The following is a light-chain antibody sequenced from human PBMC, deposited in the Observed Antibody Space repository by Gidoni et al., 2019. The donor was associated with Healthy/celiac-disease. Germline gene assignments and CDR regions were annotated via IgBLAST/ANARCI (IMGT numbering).Light chain of an antibody. CDR3: SSYAGSSVV. V-gene: IGLV2-8*01. Sequence: QSALTQPSSASGSPGQSVTISCTGTSSDVGGYNYVSWYQQHPGKATNLMIYEVSKRPSGVPDRFSGSKSGNTASLTVSGLQAEDEADYYCSSYAGSSVVFGGGTKLTVL. CDR2: EVS. CDR1: SSDVGGYNY. J-gene: IGLJ2*01.